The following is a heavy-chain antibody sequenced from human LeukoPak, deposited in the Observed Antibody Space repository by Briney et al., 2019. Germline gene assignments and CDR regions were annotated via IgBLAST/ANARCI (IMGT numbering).Heavy chain of an antibody. J-gene: IGHJ4*02. D-gene: IGHD5-18*01. CDR1: GFTFSSYA. Sequence: GGSLRLSCAASGFTFSSYAMSWVRQAPGKGLEWVSAISGSGGGTYYADSVKGRFTISRDNSKNTLYLQMNSLRAEDTAVYYCAKDIAQGYTFGSIEQDYWGQGTLVTVSS. CDR2: ISGSGGGT. CDR3: AKDIAQGYTFGSIEQDY. V-gene: IGHV3-23*01.